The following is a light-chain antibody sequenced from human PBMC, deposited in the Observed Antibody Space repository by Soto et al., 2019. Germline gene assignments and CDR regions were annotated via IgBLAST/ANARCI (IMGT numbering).Light chain of an antibody. J-gene: IGKJ1*01. CDR1: QSVFSNSNNKKY. V-gene: IGKV4-1*01. CDR2: WAS. Sequence: DIVMTQSADSLAVSLGERATINCKSSQSVFSNSNNKKYLAWYQQKPGQPPKLLIHWASIRESGVPDRFSGSGSGTDFTLTLNSLQAEDVAVYYCQQYYSTPWTFGQGPKVECK. CDR3: QQYYSTPWT.